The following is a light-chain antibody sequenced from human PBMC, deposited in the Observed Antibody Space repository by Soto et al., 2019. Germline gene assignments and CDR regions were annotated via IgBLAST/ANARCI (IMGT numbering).Light chain of an antibody. V-gene: IGKV1-5*03. Sequence: DIQMTQSPSTLSASVGDRVTITYRASQNIISWLARYQQEPGKAPKLLIYKASSLESGVPSRFSGSGSGTEFTLTISSLQPDDFATYYCQHYNSYPPWTFGQGTKVEIK. J-gene: IGKJ1*01. CDR1: QNIISW. CDR2: KAS. CDR3: QHYNSYPPWT.